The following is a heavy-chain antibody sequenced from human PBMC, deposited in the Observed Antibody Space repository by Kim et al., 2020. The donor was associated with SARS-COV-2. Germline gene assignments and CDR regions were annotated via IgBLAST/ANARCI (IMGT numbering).Heavy chain of an antibody. CDR2: IYHSGST. CDR3: AREGIAAAGTVSLGVYN. CDR1: GGSISSSNW. D-gene: IGHD6-13*01. J-gene: IGHJ4*02. V-gene: IGHV4-4*02. Sequence: SETLSLTCAVSGGSISSSNWWSWVRQPPGKGLEWIGEIYHSGSTNYNPSLKSRVTISVDKSKNQFSLKLSSVTAADTAVYYCAREGIAAAGTVSLGVYNWGQGTLVTVSS.